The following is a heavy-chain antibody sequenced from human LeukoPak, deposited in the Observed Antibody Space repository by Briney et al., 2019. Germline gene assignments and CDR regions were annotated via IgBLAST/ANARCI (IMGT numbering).Heavy chain of an antibody. J-gene: IGHJ4*02. CDR2: FSGNGEST. V-gene: IGHV3-23*01. Sequence: GGSLRLSCAASGFTFSSYAMSWVRQAPGKGLEWVSVFSGNGESTDYADSVKGRFTISRDNSKNALYLQMNSLRAEDTAVYYCANERDYYFDYWGQGTLVTVSS. CDR3: ANERDYYFDY. CDR1: GFTFSSYA.